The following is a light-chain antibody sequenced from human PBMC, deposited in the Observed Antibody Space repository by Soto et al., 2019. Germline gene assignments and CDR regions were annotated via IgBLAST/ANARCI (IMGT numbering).Light chain of an antibody. V-gene: IGLV2-23*01. CDR1: SSDVGSYNL. CDR2: EGS. J-gene: IGLJ2*01. Sequence: QSVLTQPASVSGSPGQSITISCTGTSSDVGSYNLVSWYQQHPGKAPKLMIYEGSKRPSGVSNRFSGSKSGNTASLTISGLQAEDEADYSCRSYAGSSIVVFGGGTELTVL. CDR3: RSYAGSSIVV.